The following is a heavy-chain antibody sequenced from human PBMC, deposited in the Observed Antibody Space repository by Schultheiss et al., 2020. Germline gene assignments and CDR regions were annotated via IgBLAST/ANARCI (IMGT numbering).Heavy chain of an antibody. Sequence: SETLSLTCAVYGGSFSGYYWSWIRQPPGKGLEWIGEINHSGSTYYNPSLKSRVTISVDTSKNQFSLKLSSVTAADTAVYYCARVLTGGSGRGFDYWGQGTLVTVSS. D-gene: IGHD6-19*01. CDR2: INHSGST. J-gene: IGHJ4*02. V-gene: IGHV4-34*01. CDR1: GGSFSGYY. CDR3: ARVLTGGSGRGFDY.